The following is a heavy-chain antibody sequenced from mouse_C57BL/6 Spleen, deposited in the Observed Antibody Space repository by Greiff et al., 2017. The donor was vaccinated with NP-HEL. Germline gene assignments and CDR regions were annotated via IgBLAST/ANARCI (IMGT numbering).Heavy chain of an antibody. D-gene: IGHD2-3*01. CDR3: ADGYYPFAY. CDR2: IYPGGGDT. Sequence: VQLQQSGPELVKPGASVKISCKASGYAFSSSWMNWVKQRPGKGLEWIGRIYPGGGDTNYNGKFKGKATLTADKSSSTAYMQLSSLTSEDSAVYFCADGYYPFAYWGQGTLVTVSA. J-gene: IGHJ3*01. CDR1: GYAFSSSW. V-gene: IGHV1-82*01.